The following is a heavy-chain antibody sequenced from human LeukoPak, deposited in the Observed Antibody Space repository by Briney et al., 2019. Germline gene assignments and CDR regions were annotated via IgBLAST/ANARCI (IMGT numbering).Heavy chain of an antibody. CDR3: ARGVDYYGV. D-gene: IGHD3-10*01. CDR1: GGSFSGYS. J-gene: IGHJ4*02. Sequence: PSETLSLTCAVYGGSFSGYSWNWIRQPPLKGLEWIGEINHSGGTNYNPSLKSRVTISVDTSKKQFSLKLSSVTAADTAVYYCARGVDYYGVWGQGTLVTVSS. CDR2: INHSGGT. V-gene: IGHV4-34*01.